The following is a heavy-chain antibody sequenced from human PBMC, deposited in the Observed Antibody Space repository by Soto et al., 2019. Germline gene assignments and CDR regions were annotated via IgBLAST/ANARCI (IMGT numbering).Heavy chain of an antibody. D-gene: IGHD6-6*01. J-gene: IGHJ4*02. V-gene: IGHV3-15*01. CDR3: TTDPHSIAARLFYNSDY. CDR1: GFTFSNAW. CDR2: IKSKTDGGTT. Sequence: GGSLRLSWAASGFTFSNAWMSWVRQAPGKGLEWVGRIKSKTDGGTTDYAAPVKGRFTISRDDSKNTLYLQMNSLKTEDTAVYYCTTDPHSIAARLFYNSDYWGQGTLVTVSS.